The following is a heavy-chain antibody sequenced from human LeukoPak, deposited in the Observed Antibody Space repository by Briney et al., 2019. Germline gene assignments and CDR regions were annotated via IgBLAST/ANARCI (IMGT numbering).Heavy chain of an antibody. V-gene: IGHV4-30-4*01. CDR2: IYYSGST. Sequence: PSETLSLTCTVSGGSISSGDYYWSWIRQPPGKGLEWIGYIYYSGSTYYNPSLKSRVTISVDTSKNQFSLKLSSVTAADTAVYYCARGLRLGYRGVTKFDPWGQGTLVTVSS. CDR3: ARGLRLGYRGVTKFDP. D-gene: IGHD3-10*01. J-gene: IGHJ5*02. CDR1: GGSISSGDYY.